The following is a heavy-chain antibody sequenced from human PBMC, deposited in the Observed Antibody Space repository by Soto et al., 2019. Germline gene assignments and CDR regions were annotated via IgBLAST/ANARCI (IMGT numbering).Heavy chain of an antibody. D-gene: IGHD5-12*01. V-gene: IGHV3-48*03. J-gene: IGHJ6*02. CDR3: ARVWRSRKWLRRYYYYGMDV. CDR2: ISSSGSTI. CDR1: GCTFSSYE. Sequence: SCEASGCTFSSYEMNWVRQAPGKGLEWVSYISSSGSTIYYADSVKGRFTISRDNAKNSLYLQMNSLRAEDTAVYYCARVWRSRKWLRRYYYYGMDVWGQGTTVIVSS.